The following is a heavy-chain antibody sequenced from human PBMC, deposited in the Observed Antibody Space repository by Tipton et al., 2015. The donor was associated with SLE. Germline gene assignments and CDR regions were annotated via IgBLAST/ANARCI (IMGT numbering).Heavy chain of an antibody. J-gene: IGHJ4*02. CDR3: ARDGANWAHFDY. CDR1: GFMFSGYN. CDR2: ISGSSDYI. V-gene: IGHV3-21*01. Sequence: SLRLSCAASGFMFSGYNMHWVRQAPGKGLEWVSSISGSSDYIYYADSRKGRFTISRDNAKNSLYLQMNSLRAEDTAVYYCARDGANWAHFDYWGQGTLVTVSS. D-gene: IGHD7-27*01.